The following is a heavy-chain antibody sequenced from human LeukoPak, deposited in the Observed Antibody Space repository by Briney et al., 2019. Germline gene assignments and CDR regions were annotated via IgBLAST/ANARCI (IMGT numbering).Heavy chain of an antibody. D-gene: IGHD6-13*01. J-gene: IGHJ4*02. CDR1: VFTFSTYA. CDR2: ISPSGSNK. CDR3: AKDMRQQLEYDY. V-gene: IGHV3-23*01. Sequence: GGSLRLSCAASVFTFSTYAMSWARHAPGKGLEWVSGISPSGSNKYYAESLRGRFTVSRDNAKNTLYLQRKSLRAEDTALYYCAKDMRQQLEYDYWGQGTLVTVSS.